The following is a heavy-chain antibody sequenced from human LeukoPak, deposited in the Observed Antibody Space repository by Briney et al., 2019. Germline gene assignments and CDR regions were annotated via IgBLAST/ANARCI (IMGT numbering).Heavy chain of an antibody. J-gene: IGHJ4*02. CDR1: GYTFTSYG. D-gene: IGHD3-16*02. CDR2: ISAYNGNT. CDR3: ARGQVHDYVWGSYRYHFDY. V-gene: IGHV1-18*01. Sequence: ASVKVSCKASGYTFTSYGISWVRQAPGQVLEWMGWISAYNGNTNYAQKLQGRVTMTTDTSTSTAYMELRSLRSDDTAVYYCARGQVHDYVWGSYRYHFDYWGQGTLVTVSS.